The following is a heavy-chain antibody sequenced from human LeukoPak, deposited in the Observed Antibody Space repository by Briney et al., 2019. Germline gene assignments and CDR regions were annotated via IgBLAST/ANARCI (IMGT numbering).Heavy chain of an antibody. CDR3: ARFGYCSGGSCYWVFDY. V-gene: IGHV4-59*08. J-gene: IGHJ4*02. Sequence: SETLSLTCTVSGGSMCRYYWSWIRQPPGKGLEWIGYIYYSGSPNYNPSLKGRVTISVDASKSQFSLNLNSVTAADTAVYYCARFGYCSGGSCYWVFDYWGQGTLVTVSS. CDR1: GGSMCRYY. D-gene: IGHD2-15*01. CDR2: IYYSGSP.